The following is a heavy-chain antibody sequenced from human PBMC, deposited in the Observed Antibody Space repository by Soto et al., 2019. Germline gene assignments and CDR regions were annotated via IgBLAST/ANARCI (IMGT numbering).Heavy chain of an antibody. J-gene: IGHJ5*02. CDR3: ARDIVVVVAATEWFDP. Sequence: PGGSLRLSCAASGFTFSSYWMSWVRQAPGKGLEWVANIKQDGSEKYYVDSVEARFTISRDNAKNSLYLQMNSLRAEDTAVYYCARDIVVVVAATEWFDPWGQGTLVTVSS. V-gene: IGHV3-7*03. CDR2: IKQDGSEK. CDR1: GFTFSSYW. D-gene: IGHD2-15*01.